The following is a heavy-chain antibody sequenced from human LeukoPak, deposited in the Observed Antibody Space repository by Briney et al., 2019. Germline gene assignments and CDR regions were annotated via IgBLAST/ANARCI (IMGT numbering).Heavy chain of an antibody. CDR1: GFTFSNYA. CDR3: AKNTQYSGYYDC. J-gene: IGHJ4*02. D-gene: IGHD6-6*01. CDR2: ISSDGGST. Sequence: GGSLRLSCSASGFTFSNYAMYWVRQAPGKGLEYVSGISSDGGSTYYADSVKGRFTISRDNSQNTLYLQMSSLRPEDTAVYYCAKNTQYSGYYDCWGQGTLVAVSS. V-gene: IGHV3-64D*06.